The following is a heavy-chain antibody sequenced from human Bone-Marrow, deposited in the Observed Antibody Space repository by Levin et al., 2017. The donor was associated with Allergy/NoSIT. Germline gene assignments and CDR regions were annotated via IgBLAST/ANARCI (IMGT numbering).Heavy chain of an antibody. D-gene: IGHD3-22*01. Sequence: GESLKISCAASGFTFSSYAMSWVRQAPGKGLEWVSAISGSGGSTYYADSVKGRFTISRDNSKNTLYLQMNSLRAEDTAVYYCAKWQYYYDSSGYYSGGMDVWGQGTTVTVSS. CDR3: AKWQYYYDSSGYYSGGMDV. J-gene: IGHJ6*02. CDR1: GFTFSSYA. CDR2: ISGSGGST. V-gene: IGHV3-23*01.